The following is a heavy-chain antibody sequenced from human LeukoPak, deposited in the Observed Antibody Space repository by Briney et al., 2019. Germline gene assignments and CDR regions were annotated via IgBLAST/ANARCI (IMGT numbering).Heavy chain of an antibody. Sequence: PGGSLRLSCAASGFTFSSYSMNWVRQAPGKGLEWVSSISSSSSYIYYADSVKGRFTISRDNAKNSLYLQMNSLRAEDTAVYYCARDLFSRPYYFDYWGQGTLVTVSS. CDR3: ARDLFSRPYYFDY. D-gene: IGHD2-21*01. V-gene: IGHV3-21*01. CDR1: GFTFSSYS. CDR2: ISSSSSYI. J-gene: IGHJ4*02.